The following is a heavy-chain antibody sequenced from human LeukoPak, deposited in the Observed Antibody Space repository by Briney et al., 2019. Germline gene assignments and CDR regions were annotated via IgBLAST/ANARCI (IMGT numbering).Heavy chain of an antibody. V-gene: IGHV3-23*01. Sequence: GGSLRLSCAAAGFTFSSDGMSWVRQAPGKGLEWISSITGSGDTTYYADSVKGRFIISRDNSNNILYLQMDSLRAKDTATYYCVRGPVWFFGRQSSYYYDHWGQGTLVTVSS. J-gene: IGHJ4*02. CDR2: ITGSGDTT. CDR1: GFTFSSDG. CDR3: VRGPVWFFGRQSSYYYDH. D-gene: IGHD3-3*01.